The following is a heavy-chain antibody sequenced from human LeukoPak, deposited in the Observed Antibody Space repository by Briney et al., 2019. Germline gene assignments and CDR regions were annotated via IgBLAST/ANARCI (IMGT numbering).Heavy chain of an antibody. CDR3: ARAPITSPFYFDY. CDR1: AFAFDEHG. J-gene: IGHJ4*02. D-gene: IGHD2-2*01. V-gene: IGHV3-20*04. CDR2: INWSGGST. Sequence: AGSLTLSCTASAFAFDEHGMSWVRPVPGKGLEWVSGINWSGGSTGYADPLRGRFTISRDNAKNSLYLQMDSLRAEDTALYYCARAPITSPFYFDYWGQGTLVTVSS.